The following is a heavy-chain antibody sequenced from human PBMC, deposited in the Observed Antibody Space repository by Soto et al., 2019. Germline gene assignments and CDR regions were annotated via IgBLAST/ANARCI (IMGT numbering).Heavy chain of an antibody. D-gene: IGHD3-22*01. CDR1: GYRLTSYW. CDR2: IYPGDSNT. J-gene: IGHJ3*02. V-gene: IGHV5-51*01. Sequence: PGESLKISCKGSGYRLTSYWIAWVRQMSGKGLEWMGIIYPGDSNTIYSPSFQGQVTMTRDTSISTAYMELSRLRSDDPAVFYCASGATPLITMIVVVRAFDIWGKGTMVTVSS. CDR3: ASGATPLITMIVVVRAFDI.